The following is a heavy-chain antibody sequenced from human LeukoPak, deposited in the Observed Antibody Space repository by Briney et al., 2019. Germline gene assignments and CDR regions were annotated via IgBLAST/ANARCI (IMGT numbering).Heavy chain of an antibody. J-gene: IGHJ4*02. CDR1: RYNFNMYW. CDR3: ARCISSGYYYSDY. CDR2: IYPDDSHT. V-gene: IGHV5-51*01. Sequence: RGESLKISCKASRYNFNMYWIGWVRQMPGKGLEWMGIIYPDDSHTIYSPSFQGQVTISVDKSISTAYLQWSSLKASDTAMYYCARCISSGYYYSDYWGQGTLVTVSS. D-gene: IGHD3-22*01.